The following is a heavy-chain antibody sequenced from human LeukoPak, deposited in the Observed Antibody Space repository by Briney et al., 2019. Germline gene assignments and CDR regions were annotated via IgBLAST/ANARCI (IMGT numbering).Heavy chain of an antibody. CDR2: IIPILSIA. V-gene: IGHV1-69*04. D-gene: IGHD3-16*01. J-gene: IGHJ4*02. CDR3: ARDQGGGGALDY. Sequence: SVKVSCKASGGTFSSYAISWVQQAPGQGLEWMGRIIPILSIANYAQKFQGRVTITADKSTSTAYMELSSLRSEDTAVYYCARDQGGGGALDYWGQGTLVTVSS. CDR1: GGTFSSYA.